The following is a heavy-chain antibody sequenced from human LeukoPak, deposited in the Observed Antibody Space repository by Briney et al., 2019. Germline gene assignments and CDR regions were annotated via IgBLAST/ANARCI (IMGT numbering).Heavy chain of an antibody. V-gene: IGHV3-30*01. D-gene: IGHD6-13*01. CDR3: AKEPGRQQLANTPYYYYYYYMDV. CDR2: DXSXX. J-gene: IGHJ6*03. Sequence: DXSXXYYADSVKGRFTISRDNSKNTLYLQMNSLRAEDTAVYYCAKEPGRQQLANTPYYYYYYYMDVWGKGTTVTVSS.